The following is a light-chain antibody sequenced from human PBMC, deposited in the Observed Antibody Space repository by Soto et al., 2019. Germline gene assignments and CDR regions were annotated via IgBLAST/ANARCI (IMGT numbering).Light chain of an antibody. V-gene: IGLV2-8*01. Sequence: QPALTQPPSASGSPGQSVTISCTGTGSDVGGYNFVSWYQHHPGKAPKLMIYEVTRRPSGVPDRFSGSKSANTASLTVSGLLAEDEADYYCASYAGGNQVFGTGTKVTVL. CDR3: ASYAGGNQV. J-gene: IGLJ1*01. CDR1: GSDVGGYNF. CDR2: EVT.